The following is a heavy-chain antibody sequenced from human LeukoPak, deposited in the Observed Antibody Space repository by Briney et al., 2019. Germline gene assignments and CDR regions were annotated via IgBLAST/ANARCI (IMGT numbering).Heavy chain of an antibody. CDR1: GGSISSGDYY. CDR3: ARVTLDYGDYHRSGDAFDI. CDR2: IYYSGST. V-gene: IGHV4-30-4*01. Sequence: SETLSLTCTVSGGSISSGDYYWSWIRQPPGKGLERIGYIYYSGSTYYNPSLKSRVTISVDTSKNQFSLKLSSVTAADTAVYYCARVTLDYGDYHRSGDAFDIWGQGTMVTVSS. D-gene: IGHD4-17*01. J-gene: IGHJ3*02.